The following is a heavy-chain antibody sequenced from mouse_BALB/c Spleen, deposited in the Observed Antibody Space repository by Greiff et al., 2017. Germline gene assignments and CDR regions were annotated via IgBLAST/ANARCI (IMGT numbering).Heavy chain of an antibody. V-gene: IGHV1-82*01. Sequence: QVQLKQSGPELVKPGASVKISCKASGYAFSSSWMNWVKQRPGQGLEWIGRIYPGDGDTNYNGKFKGKATLTADKSSSTAYMQLSSLTSVDSAVYFCARVPGYWGQGTTLTVSS. CDR2: IYPGDGDT. CDR1: GYAFSSSW. J-gene: IGHJ2*01. CDR3: ARVPGY.